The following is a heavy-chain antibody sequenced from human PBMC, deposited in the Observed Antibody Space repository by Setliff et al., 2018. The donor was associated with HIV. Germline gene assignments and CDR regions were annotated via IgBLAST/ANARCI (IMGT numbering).Heavy chain of an antibody. CDR2: INPNSGGT. CDR3: ARVRGHCTGGGCYSDYYGMDV. J-gene: IGHJ6*02. CDR1: GGTFSSYA. V-gene: IGHV1-2*02. D-gene: IGHD2-8*02. Sequence: ASVKVSCKASGGTFSSYAISWVRQAPGQGLEWMGWINPNSGGTKSAQKFQGRVTMTWDTSISTYYMEVTRLKSDDTAVYYCARVRGHCTGGGCYSDYYGMDVWGQGTTVTVS.